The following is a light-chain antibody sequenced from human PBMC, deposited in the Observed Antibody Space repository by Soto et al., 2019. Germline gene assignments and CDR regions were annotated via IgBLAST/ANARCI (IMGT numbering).Light chain of an antibody. J-gene: IGKJ5*01. Sequence: DIQMTQSPSTLSASIGDTVIITCRASQTMNSWLVWYQQKPGKAPKLLIYKASSLETGVPSRFSGSGSGTEFTLTTNSLQPDDFATYYCQQYNSYPITFGQGTRLDIK. V-gene: IGKV1-5*03. CDR1: QTMNSW. CDR2: KAS. CDR3: QQYNSYPIT.